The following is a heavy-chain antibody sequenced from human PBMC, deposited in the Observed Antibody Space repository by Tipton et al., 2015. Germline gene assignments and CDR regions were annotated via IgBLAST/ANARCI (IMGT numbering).Heavy chain of an antibody. CDR2: IDFRGST. D-gene: IGHD2-2*01. Sequence: TLSLTCTVSGGSIDSYYWSWIRQPPGKRLEWIGYIDFRGSTEYNPSVKSRVSISVDRSKNQFSLRLNSVTAADTAVYFCARLEEDCSDNICFAFDPWGQGTLVTVSS. CDR1: GGSIDSYY. V-gene: IGHV4-59*01. CDR3: ARLEEDCSDNICFAFDP. J-gene: IGHJ5*02.